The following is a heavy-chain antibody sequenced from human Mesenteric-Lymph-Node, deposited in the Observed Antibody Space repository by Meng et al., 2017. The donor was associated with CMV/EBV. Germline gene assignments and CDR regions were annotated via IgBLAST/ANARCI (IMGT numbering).Heavy chain of an antibody. CDR3: ARAGLQLDYFFDY. V-gene: IGHV1-2*02. CDR1: GYSFTAYH. D-gene: IGHD5-12*01. CDR2: VNPNSGDT. Sequence: ASVKVSCKASGYSFTAYHMHWVRQAPGQGPEWMGWVNPNSGDTQYARNFRGRVTMTRDTSVNTVYIELSSLKSDDTAVYYCARAGLQLDYFFDYWGPGTPVTVSS. J-gene: IGHJ4*02.